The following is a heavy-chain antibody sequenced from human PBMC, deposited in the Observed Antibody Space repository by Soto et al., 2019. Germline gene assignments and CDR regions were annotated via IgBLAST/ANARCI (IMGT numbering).Heavy chain of an antibody. V-gene: IGHV3-30-3*01. CDR2: ISYDGSNK. Sequence: QVQLVESGGGVVQPGRSLRLSCAASGFTFSSYAMHWVRQAPGKGLEWVAVISYDGSNKYYADSVKGRFTISRDNSKNTLYLQMNSLRAEDTAVYYCAKTVTTLIYYYYGMDVW. J-gene: IGHJ6*01. D-gene: IGHD4-17*01. CDR1: GFTFSSYA. CDR3: AKTVTTLIYYYYGMDV.